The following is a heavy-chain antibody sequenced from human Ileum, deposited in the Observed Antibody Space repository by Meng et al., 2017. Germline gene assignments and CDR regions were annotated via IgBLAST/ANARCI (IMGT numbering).Heavy chain of an antibody. CDR3: ARDNSYGDYLAAGYFDL. CDR2: IYTSGST. D-gene: IGHD4-17*01. V-gene: IGHV4-4*07. Sequence: SETLSLTCTVSGGSISSYYWSWIRQLAGKGLEWIGRIYTSGSTNYNPSLKSRVTMSVDTSKNQFSLKLSSVTAADTAVYYCARDNSYGDYLAAGYFDLWGHGTLVTVSS. CDR1: GGSISSYY. J-gene: IGHJ2*01.